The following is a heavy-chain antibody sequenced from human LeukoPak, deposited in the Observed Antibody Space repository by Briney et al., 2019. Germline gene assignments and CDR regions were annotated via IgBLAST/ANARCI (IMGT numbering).Heavy chain of an antibody. V-gene: IGHV4-59*01. CDR2: KDYSGST. D-gene: IGHD6-13*01. Sequence: ASETLSLTCTVSGGSISRYYWSWIRQPPGKGLEWIGYKDYSGSTNYNRSLKSRVTISVDTSKNQFSLKLSSVTAADTAVYYCARVYYSSSYDYWYFDLWGRGALVTVSS. CDR3: ARVYYSSSYDYWYFDL. J-gene: IGHJ2*01. CDR1: GGSISRYY.